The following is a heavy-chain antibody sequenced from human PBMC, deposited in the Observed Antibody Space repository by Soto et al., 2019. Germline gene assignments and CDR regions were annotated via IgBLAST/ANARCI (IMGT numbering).Heavy chain of an antibody. J-gene: IGHJ4*02. V-gene: IGHV3-23*01. Sequence: PGGSIRLCCAASRFTFSTYAMNWVRQAPGKGMELVSGISVTSGFTYYTDFVKCRFTISRDNSKNTLFLQMNALRDEDTAIYYCANVGSCYVPRSPFDSWGRGIVVTSPQ. CDR3: ANVGSCYVPRSPFDS. CDR2: ISVTSGFT. D-gene: IGHD2-15*01. CDR1: RFTFSTYA.